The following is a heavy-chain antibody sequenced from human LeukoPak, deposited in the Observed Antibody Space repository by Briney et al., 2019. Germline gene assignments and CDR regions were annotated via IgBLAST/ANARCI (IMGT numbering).Heavy chain of an antibody. CDR3: ASGRTDIVVVPATLRNYYLDY. CDR2: IMPLFGTA. V-gene: IGHV1-69*06. CDR1: GGTFSRND. J-gene: IGHJ4*02. Sequence: ASVKVSCKASGGTFSRNDISWVRQAPGQGLEWMGGIMPLFGTAKNAQKFQGRVTITADKSTSKAYMELSSLRSEDTAVYYCASGRTDIVVVPATLRNYYLDYWGQGTLVTVSS. D-gene: IGHD2-2*01.